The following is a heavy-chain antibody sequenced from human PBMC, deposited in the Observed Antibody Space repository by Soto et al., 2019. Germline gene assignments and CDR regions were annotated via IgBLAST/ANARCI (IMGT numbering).Heavy chain of an antibody. J-gene: IGHJ4*02. V-gene: IGHV4-39*01. CDR2: IYYSGST. CDR1: GGSISSSGHY. D-gene: IGHD6-13*01. CDR3: ARTYSSSGSSWALFDL. Sequence: QLQLQESGPGLVKPSETLSLTCSVSGGSISSSGHYWGWIRQPPGKGLEWSGSIYYSGSTYHNPSLKSQVTISVDTSKNQFSVKLKSVTAADTAVYYCARTYSSSGSSWALFDLWGQGTLVTVSS.